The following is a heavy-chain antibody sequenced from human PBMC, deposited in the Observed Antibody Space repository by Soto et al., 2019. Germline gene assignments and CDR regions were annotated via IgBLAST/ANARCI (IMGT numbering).Heavy chain of an antibody. CDR3: TTDHEQQLVRGDYYYGMDV. Sequence: GGSLRLSCAASGFTFSNAWMSCVRQAPGKGLEWVGRSKSKTDVGTTDYAAPVKGRFTISRDDSKNTLYLQMNSLKTEDTAVYYCTTDHEQQLVRGDYYYGMDVWGQGTTVTVSS. J-gene: IGHJ6*02. D-gene: IGHD6-13*01. V-gene: IGHV3-15*01. CDR2: SKSKTDVGTT. CDR1: GFTFSNAW.